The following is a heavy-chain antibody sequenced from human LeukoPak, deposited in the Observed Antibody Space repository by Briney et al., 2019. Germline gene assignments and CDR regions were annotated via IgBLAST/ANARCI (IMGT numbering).Heavy chain of an antibody. D-gene: IGHD1-1*01. J-gene: IGHJ4*02. V-gene: IGHV3-21*01. CDR1: GFTFSSYS. Sequence: GGSLRLSCAASGFTFSSYSMNWVRQAPGKGLEWVSSISPRSDYIYYADSLKGRFTISRDNAKDSLYLQMNSLRAEDTAVYYCSRDGTDDPFNSWGQGTLVTVSS. CDR2: ISPRSDYI. CDR3: SRDGTDDPFNS.